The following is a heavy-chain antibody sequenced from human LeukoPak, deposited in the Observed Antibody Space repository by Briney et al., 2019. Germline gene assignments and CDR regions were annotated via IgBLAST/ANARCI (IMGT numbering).Heavy chain of an antibody. CDR2: INPNSGGT. Sequence: ASVKVSCKASGYTFTGYYMHWVRQAPGQGLEWMGWINPNSGGTNYAQKFQGRVTMTRDTSISTAYMELSRLRSDDTAVYYCARDRRVTTVTRYYYYMDVWGKGTTVTVSS. J-gene: IGHJ6*03. D-gene: IGHD4-17*01. V-gene: IGHV1-2*02. CDR1: GYTFTGYY. CDR3: ARDRRVTTVTRYYYYMDV.